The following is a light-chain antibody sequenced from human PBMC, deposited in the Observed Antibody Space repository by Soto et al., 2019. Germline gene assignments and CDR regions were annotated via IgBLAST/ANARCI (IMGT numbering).Light chain of an antibody. CDR3: ATWDDSLNGWV. CDR1: SSNIESHS. CDR2: GFN. J-gene: IGLJ3*02. Sequence: QSVLTQAPSASGTPGQRVTISCTGSSSNIESHSVNWYQHLPGTAPKLLIFGFNQRPSGVPDRFSGSKSGTSASLAISGLQSEDEADYYCATWDDSLNGWVFGGGTKLTVL. V-gene: IGLV1-44*01.